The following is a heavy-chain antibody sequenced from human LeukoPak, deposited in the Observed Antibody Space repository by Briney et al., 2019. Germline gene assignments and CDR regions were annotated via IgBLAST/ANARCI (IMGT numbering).Heavy chain of an antibody. CDR2: ISAYDGST. V-gene: IGHV1-18*01. J-gene: IGHJ6*02. CDR1: GYTFTSYA. CDR3: ARDPLSSTWSPYYFTLDA. Sequence: ASVKVSYKASGYTFTSYAINWVRQAPGQGLEWMGWISAYDGSTISAQDLQGRVTMTTDISTTTAYMELTRLRSDDTAVYYCARDPLSSTWSPYYFTLDAWGQGTTVIVSS. D-gene: IGHD6-13*01.